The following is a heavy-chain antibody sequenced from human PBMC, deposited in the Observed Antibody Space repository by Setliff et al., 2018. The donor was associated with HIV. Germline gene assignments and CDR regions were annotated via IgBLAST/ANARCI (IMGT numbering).Heavy chain of an antibody. J-gene: IGHJ4*02. CDR2: ISPTGTGT. Sequence: GGSLRLSCAASGITFSGYSMSWVRQAPGKGLEWVSAISPTGTGTYYADSVKGRFTISRDNSRDTVYLQMNSLRAEDTAVYYCARDPPNSGWTLESWGQGTLVTVSS. CDR3: ARDPPNSGWTLES. D-gene: IGHD6-25*01. V-gene: IGHV3-23*01. CDR1: GITFSGYS.